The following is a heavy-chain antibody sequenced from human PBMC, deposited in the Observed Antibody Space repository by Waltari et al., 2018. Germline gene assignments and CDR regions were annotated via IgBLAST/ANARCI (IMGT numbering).Heavy chain of an antibody. Sequence: EVHLVESGGGLVQSGGSLRLSCAASGFTFMTYSLNWVRQAPGKGLEWVSYISSSGSTIYYADSMKGRFTISRDNAKNSLYLQMNSLRAEDTAVYYCARSMVADYWGQGTLVTVSS. V-gene: IGHV3-48*03. CDR2: ISSSGSTI. CDR3: ARSMVADY. D-gene: IGHD3-10*01. J-gene: IGHJ4*02. CDR1: GFTFMTYS.